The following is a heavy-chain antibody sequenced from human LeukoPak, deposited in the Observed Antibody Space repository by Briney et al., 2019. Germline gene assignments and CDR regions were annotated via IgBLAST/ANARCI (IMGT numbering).Heavy chain of an antibody. J-gene: IGHJ6*02. D-gene: IGHD6-25*01. CDR3: ARDKAAYYYGMDV. V-gene: IGHV4-39*02. Sequence: PSETLSLTCTVSGDSISSGNYYWNWIRQPPGKGLEWIGSIIYGGKSYYNPSLKSRVTISVDTSKNQFSLRLNSVTAADTAVYYCARDKAAYYYGMDVWGQGTTVTVSS. CDR2: IIYGGKS. CDR1: GDSISSGNYY.